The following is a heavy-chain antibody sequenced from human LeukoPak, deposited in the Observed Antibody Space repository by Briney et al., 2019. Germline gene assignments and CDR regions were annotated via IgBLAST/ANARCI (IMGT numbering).Heavy chain of an antibody. J-gene: IGHJ4*02. CDR3: ATMVQGVHTYFGS. Sequence: SETLSLTCTVSGGSISVYYWSWIRQPPGKGLEYIGYIYYRGSTNYNPSLKSRVTISLDTSKNQISLKLSSVTAADTAVYYCATMVQGVHTYFGSWGQGNLVAVSS. CDR1: GGSISVYY. V-gene: IGHV4-59*01. CDR2: IYYRGST. D-gene: IGHD3-10*01.